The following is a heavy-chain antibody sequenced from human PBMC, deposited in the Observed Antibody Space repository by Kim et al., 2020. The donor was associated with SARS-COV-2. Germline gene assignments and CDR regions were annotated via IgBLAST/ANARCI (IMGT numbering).Heavy chain of an antibody. V-gene: IGHV5-10-1*01. CDR2: IDPSDSYT. CDR3: ARLDCSSTSCYPGVG. Sequence: GESLKISCKGSGYSFTSYWISWVRQMPGKGLEWMGRIDPSDSYTNYSPSFQGHVTISADKSISTAYLQWSSLKASDTAMYYCARLDCSSTSCYPGVGWGQGTLVTISS. CDR1: GYSFTSYW. J-gene: IGHJ4*02. D-gene: IGHD2-2*01.